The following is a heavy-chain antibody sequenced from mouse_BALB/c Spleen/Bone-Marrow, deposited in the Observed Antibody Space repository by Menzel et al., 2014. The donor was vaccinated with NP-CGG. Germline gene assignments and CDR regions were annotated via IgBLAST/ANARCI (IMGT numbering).Heavy chain of an antibody. Sequence: QVQLQQSGAELVRPGTSVKVSCKASGYAFTNYWIEWIKQRPGQGLEWIGVINPGSGGINYNEKFKGKATLTADKSSSTAYMQLSSLTSDDSVVYFCAGELVRGMDYWGQGTSVTVSS. V-gene: IGHV1-54*01. CDR3: AGELVRGMDY. CDR1: GYAFTNYW. J-gene: IGHJ4*01. CDR2: INPGSGGI. D-gene: IGHD1-1*01.